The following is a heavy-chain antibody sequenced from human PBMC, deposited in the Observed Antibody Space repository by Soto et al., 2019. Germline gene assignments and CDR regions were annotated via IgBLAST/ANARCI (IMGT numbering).Heavy chain of an antibody. J-gene: IGHJ5*02. V-gene: IGHV1-69*13. CDR2: IIPIFGTA. CDR1: GGTFSSYA. CDR3: ARDGIVNTIFGVVLRDNWFDP. Sequence: ASVKVSCKASGGTFSSYAISWVRQAPGQGLEWMGGIIPIFGTANYAQKFQGRVTITADESTSTAYMELSSLRSEDTAVYYCARDGIVNTIFGVVLRDNWFDPWGQGTLVTVSS. D-gene: IGHD3-3*01.